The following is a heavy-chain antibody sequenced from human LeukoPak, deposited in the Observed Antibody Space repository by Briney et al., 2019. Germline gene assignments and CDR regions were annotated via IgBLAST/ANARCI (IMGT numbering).Heavy chain of an antibody. J-gene: IGHJ6*02. CDR3: AKGGGISDGMDV. V-gene: IGHV3-23*01. CDR1: GFTFSSYA. D-gene: IGHD2-15*01. CDR2: ISGSGGST. Sequence: GGSLRLSCAASGFTFSSYAMSWVRQAPGKGLEWVSAISGSGGSTYYADSVKGRFTISRDNSKNTLYLKMNSLRAEDTAVYYCAKGGGISDGMDVWGQGTTVTVSS.